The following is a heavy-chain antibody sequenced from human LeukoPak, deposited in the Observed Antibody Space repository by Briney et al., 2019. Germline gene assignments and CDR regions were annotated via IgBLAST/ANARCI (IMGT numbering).Heavy chain of an antibody. J-gene: IGHJ2*01. D-gene: IGHD1-26*01. CDR2: IKQDGSEK. CDR1: GFTFSSYW. CDR3: ARDPFPDSGSYYFDWYFDL. V-gene: IGHV3-7*01. Sequence: QTGGSLRLSCAASGFTFSSYWMSWVRQAPGKGLEWVANIKQDGSEKYYVDSVKGRFTISRDNAKNSLYLQMNSLRAEDTAVYYCARDPFPDSGSYYFDWYFDLWGRGTLVTVSS.